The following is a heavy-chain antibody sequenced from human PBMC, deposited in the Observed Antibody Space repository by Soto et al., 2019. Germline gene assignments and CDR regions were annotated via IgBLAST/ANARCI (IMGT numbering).Heavy chain of an antibody. CDR3: ARDWAWNYDY. D-gene: IGHD1-7*01. CDR2: ISGSGSNP. Sequence: GGSLRLSCAASGFTFSSYAMSWVRQAPGQGLEWVSAISGSGSNPYYADSVKGRFTISRDNSKNTLYLQMNSLRAEDTALYYRARDWAWNYDYWGQGTLVTVSS. CDR1: GFTFSSYA. V-gene: IGHV3-23*01. J-gene: IGHJ4*02.